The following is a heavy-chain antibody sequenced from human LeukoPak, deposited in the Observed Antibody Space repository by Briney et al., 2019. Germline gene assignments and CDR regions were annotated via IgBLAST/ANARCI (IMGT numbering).Heavy chain of an antibody. CDR3: AKVPDYYGSGRYH. CDR1: GFTFSSYA. CDR2: ISGSGGST. Sequence: GGSLRLSCAASGFTFSSYAMSWVRQAPGKGLEWVSAISGSGGSTYYADSVKGRFTISRDNAKNSLYLQMNSLRAEDTAVYYCAKVPDYYGSGRYHWGQGTLVTVSS. V-gene: IGHV3-23*01. D-gene: IGHD3-10*01. J-gene: IGHJ4*02.